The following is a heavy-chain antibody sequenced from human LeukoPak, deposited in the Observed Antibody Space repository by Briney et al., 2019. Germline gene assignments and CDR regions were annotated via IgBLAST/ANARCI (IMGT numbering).Heavy chain of an antibody. CDR1: GFTISSYA. Sequence: GRSLRLSCAASGFTISSYAMSWVRQAPGKGLEWVAGIGGSGGGTYYGDSVKGRFTVSRDNSKNTVFLHMNNLSAEDTAVYFCAKDQEPRFLQTTFDHWGQGTLVTVSS. V-gene: IGHV3-23*01. CDR2: IGGSGGGT. J-gene: IGHJ4*02. D-gene: IGHD3-3*01. CDR3: AKDQEPRFLQTTFDH.